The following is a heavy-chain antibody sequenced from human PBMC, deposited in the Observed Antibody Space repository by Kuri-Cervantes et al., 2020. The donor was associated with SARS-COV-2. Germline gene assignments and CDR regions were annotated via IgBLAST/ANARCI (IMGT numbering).Heavy chain of an antibody. J-gene: IGHJ4*02. V-gene: IGHV4-61*02. D-gene: IGHD6-25*01. Sequence: SETLSLTCTVSGGSISSGSYYWSWIRQPAGKGLEWIGRIYTSGSTNHNPSLKSRVTISVDTSKNQFSLKLSSVTAADTAVHYCARVAAGYFDYWGQGTLVTVSS. CDR3: ARVAAGYFDY. CDR2: IYTSGST. CDR1: GGSISSGSYY.